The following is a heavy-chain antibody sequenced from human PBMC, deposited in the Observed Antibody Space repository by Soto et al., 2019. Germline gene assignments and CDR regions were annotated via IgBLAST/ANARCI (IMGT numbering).Heavy chain of an antibody. CDR2: IIPIFGTA. CDR3: ARDGVVAATSALKY. CDR1: GGTFSSYA. D-gene: IGHD2-15*01. V-gene: IGHV1-69*13. Sequence: SVKVSCKASGGTFSSYAISWVRQAPGQGLEWMGGIIPIFGTANYAQKFQGRVTITADESTSTAYMELSSLRSEDTAVYYCARDGVVAATSALKYWGQGTLVTVSS. J-gene: IGHJ4*02.